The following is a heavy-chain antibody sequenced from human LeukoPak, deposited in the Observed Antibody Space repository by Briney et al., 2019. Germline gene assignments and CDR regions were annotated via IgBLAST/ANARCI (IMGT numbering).Heavy chain of an antibody. CDR3: AKDRYSGLNTIDY. V-gene: IGHV3-30*18. CDR1: GXTFSTYG. Sequence: GGSLRLSCAASGXTFSTYGVHWVRQAPGKGLEWVAVISYDGSHKFYADSVKGRFTISRDNSKSTLYLQMNSLRAEDTAVYYCAKDRYSGLNTIDYWGQGTLVTVSS. D-gene: IGHD6-13*01. CDR2: ISYDGSHK. J-gene: IGHJ4*02.